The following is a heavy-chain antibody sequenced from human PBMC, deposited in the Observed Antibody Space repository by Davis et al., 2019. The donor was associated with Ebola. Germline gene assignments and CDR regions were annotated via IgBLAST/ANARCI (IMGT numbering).Heavy chain of an antibody. J-gene: IGHJ5*02. Sequence: MPSETLSLTCAVYGGSFSGYYWSWIRQPPGEGLEWIGEINHSGSTNYNPSLKSRVTISVDTSKNQFSLKLSSVTAADTAVYYCARDRGPLGFDPWGQGTLVTVSS. D-gene: IGHD3-10*01. CDR1: GGSFSGYY. CDR3: ARDRGPLGFDP. CDR2: INHSGST. V-gene: IGHV4-34*01.